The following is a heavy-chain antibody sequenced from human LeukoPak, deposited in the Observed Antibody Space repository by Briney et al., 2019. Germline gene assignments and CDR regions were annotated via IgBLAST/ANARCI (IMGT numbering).Heavy chain of an antibody. CDR1: GDSISSSPYY. CDR2: ISYSGNT. J-gene: IGHJ4*02. D-gene: IGHD3-22*01. V-gene: IGHV4-39*07. CDR3: AREGIYDSSGHFDY. Sequence: SETLSLTCTVSGDSISSSPYYWGWIRQPPGKGLEWIGTISYSGNTYYNSSLKSRVTISVDTSKNQFSLKLSSVTAADTAVYYCAREGIYDSSGHFDYWGQGTLVTVSS.